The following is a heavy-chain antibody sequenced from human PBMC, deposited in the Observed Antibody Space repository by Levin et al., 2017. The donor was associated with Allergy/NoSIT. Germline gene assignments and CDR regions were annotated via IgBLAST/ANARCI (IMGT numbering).Heavy chain of an antibody. CDR1: GYTFTSYD. V-gene: IGHV1-8*01. D-gene: IGHD3-3*01. Sequence: ASVKVSCKASGYTFTSYDINWVRQATGQGLEWMGWMNPNSGNTGYAQKSQGRVTMIRNTSISTAYMELSSLRSEDTAVYYCARCRLDREWLSQWTWYYYYGMDVWGQGTTVTVSS. CDR3: ARCRLDREWLSQWTWYYYYGMDV. J-gene: IGHJ6*02. CDR2: MNPNSGNT.